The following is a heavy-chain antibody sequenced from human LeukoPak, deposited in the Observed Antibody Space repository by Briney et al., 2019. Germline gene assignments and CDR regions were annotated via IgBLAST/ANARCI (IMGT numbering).Heavy chain of an antibody. CDR1: GFTFSSYS. Sequence: GGSLRLSCAASGFTFSSYSMNWVRQAPGKGLEWVSYISSSSSTIYYADSVKGRFTISRDNAKNSLYLQMNSLRAEDTAVYYCAISGLYGSGSWTFDPWGQGTLVTVSS. J-gene: IGHJ5*02. D-gene: IGHD3-10*01. CDR2: ISSSSSTI. CDR3: AISGLYGSGSWTFDP. V-gene: IGHV3-48*04.